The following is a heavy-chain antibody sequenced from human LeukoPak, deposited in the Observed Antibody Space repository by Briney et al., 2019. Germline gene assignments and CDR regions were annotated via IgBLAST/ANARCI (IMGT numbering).Heavy chain of an antibody. Sequence: SQTLSLTCAVSGGSISSGSYSWSWIRQPPGKGLEWIGHIYPRGSTYYNPSLKSRVILSLDKSANQFSLKLSSVTAADTAVYYCARKERVRDPYDYWGQGTLVTVSS. CDR1: GGSISSGSYS. J-gene: IGHJ4*02. CDR2: IYPRGST. CDR3: ARKERVRDPYDY. D-gene: IGHD3-10*01. V-gene: IGHV4-30-2*01.